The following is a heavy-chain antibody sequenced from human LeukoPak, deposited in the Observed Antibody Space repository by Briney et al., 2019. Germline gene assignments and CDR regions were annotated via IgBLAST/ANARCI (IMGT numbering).Heavy chain of an antibody. CDR3: ARDLKQRYLDWLVPIGY. D-gene: IGHD3-9*01. Sequence: GGSLRLSCAASGFTFSDYYMNWVRQAPGKGLEWVSAISGSGRSTYYADSVKGRLTISRDNSKNTLYLQMTSLRADDTAVYYCARDLKQRYLDWLVPIGYWGQGTLVTVSS. V-gene: IGHV3-23*01. J-gene: IGHJ4*02. CDR2: ISGSGRST. CDR1: GFTFSDYY.